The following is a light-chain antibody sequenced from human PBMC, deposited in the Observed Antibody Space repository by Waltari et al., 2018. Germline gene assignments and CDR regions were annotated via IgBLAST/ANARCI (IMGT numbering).Light chain of an antibody. Sequence: SYGLTQPPSVSVSPGQTAKINCSGDVLPRQYAAWYRKMPGQAPIMLIYKDIERPSGIPERFSGPSSGTTVTLTISGVQAEDDGDYFCQSTDTNSGTRVFGSGTKVNVL. CDR3: QSTDTNSGTRV. CDR1: VLPRQY. J-gene: IGLJ1*01. V-gene: IGLV3-25*03. CDR2: KDI.